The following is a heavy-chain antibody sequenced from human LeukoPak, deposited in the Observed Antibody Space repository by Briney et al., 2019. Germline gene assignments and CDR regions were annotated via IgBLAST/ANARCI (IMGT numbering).Heavy chain of an antibody. V-gene: IGHV3-23*01. J-gene: IGHJ4*02. CDR1: GFTFSSYA. CDR2: ISDDSSFT. CDR3: AKGRCSGPGCDSFDY. Sequence: GGSLRLSCAASGFTFSSYAMSWVRQAPGKGLECVSIISDDSSFTYYLDSVKGRSTIFRDNSKNTLYLHMNSLKAEDTAVYYCAKGRCSGPGCDSFDYWGQGALVTVSS. D-gene: IGHD5-12*01.